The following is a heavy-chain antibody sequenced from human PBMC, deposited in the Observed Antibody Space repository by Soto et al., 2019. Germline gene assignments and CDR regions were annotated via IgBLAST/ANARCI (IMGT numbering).Heavy chain of an antibody. V-gene: IGHV3-9*01. D-gene: IGHD4-17*01. Sequence: EVQLVESGGGLVQPGRSLRLSCAASGFTFDDYAMHWVRQGPGKGLEWVSSISWNGGNLGYADSVKGRFTISRDNAKNSLYLQMNRLRGEDTAWYYCAKGAATTVFAFNDYWGQGTLVTVSS. CDR2: ISWNGGNL. CDR1: GFTFDDYA. J-gene: IGHJ4*02. CDR3: AKGAATTVFAFNDY.